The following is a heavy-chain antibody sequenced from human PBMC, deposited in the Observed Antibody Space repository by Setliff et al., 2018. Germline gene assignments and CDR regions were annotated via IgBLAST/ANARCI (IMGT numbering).Heavy chain of an antibody. CDR3: TTGSVCVGDCYSGRLNY. CDR2: ISSSGSTI. Sequence: GGSLRLSCAASGFTFSRYEMNWVRQAPGKGLKWVSYISSSGSTIYYADSVKGRFTISRDNAKNSLYLQMNSLRAEDTAVYYCTTGSVCVGDCYSGRLNYWGQGTLVTVSS. J-gene: IGHJ4*02. D-gene: IGHD2-21*02. V-gene: IGHV3-48*03. CDR1: GFTFSRYE.